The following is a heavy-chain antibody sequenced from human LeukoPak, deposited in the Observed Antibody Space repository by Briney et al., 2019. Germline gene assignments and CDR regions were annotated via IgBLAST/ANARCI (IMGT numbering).Heavy chain of an antibody. CDR3: ARAPNYDILTGSPLSPGALEN. CDR1: GFTFSSYS. D-gene: IGHD3-9*01. V-gene: IGHV3-48*01. CDR2: ISSSSTI. J-gene: IGHJ4*02. Sequence: PGGSLRLSCAASGFTFSSYSMNWVRQAPGKGLEWVSYISSSSTIYYADSVKGRFTISRDNAKNSLYLQMNSLRAEDTAVYYCARAPNYDILTGSPLSPGALENWGQGTLVTVSS.